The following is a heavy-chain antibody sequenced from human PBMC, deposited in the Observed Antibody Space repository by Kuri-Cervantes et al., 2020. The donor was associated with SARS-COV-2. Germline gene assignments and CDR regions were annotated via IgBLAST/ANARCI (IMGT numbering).Heavy chain of an antibody. CDR2: ISWNSGSI. V-gene: IGHV3-9*01. CDR3: ARESSYYGSGSSDY. CDR1: GFTFDDYA. Sequence: SLKISCAASGFTFDDYAMHWVRQAPGKGLEWVSGISWNSGSIGYADSVKGRFTISRDNAKNSLYLQMNSLRAEDTAVYYCARESSYYGSGSSDYWGQGTLVTVSS. D-gene: IGHD3-10*01. J-gene: IGHJ4*02.